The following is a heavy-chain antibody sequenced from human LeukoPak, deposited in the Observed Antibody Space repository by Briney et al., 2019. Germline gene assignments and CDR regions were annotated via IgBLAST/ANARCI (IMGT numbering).Heavy chain of an antibody. CDR1: GFIFSSYW. CDR2: IKQDGSEK. D-gene: IGHD2-21*02. CDR3: ARVSGHIAVVTAIPDF. J-gene: IGHJ4*02. Sequence: GGSLRLSCAVSGFIFSSYWMSWVRQAPGKGLEWVANIKQDGSEKYYLDSVKGRFTISRDNAKNSLYLQMNSLRAEDTAVYYCARVSGHIAVVTAIPDFWGQGTLVTVSS. V-gene: IGHV3-7*01.